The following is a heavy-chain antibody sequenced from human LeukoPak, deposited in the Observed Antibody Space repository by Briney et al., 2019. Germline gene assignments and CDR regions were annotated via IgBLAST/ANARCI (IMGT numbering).Heavy chain of an antibody. CDR1: GFTVSSNY. CDR3: ARVGDTAMVADAFDI. CDR2: IYSGGST. D-gene: IGHD5-18*01. V-gene: IGHV3-66*02. J-gene: IGHJ3*02. Sequence: GGSLRLSCAASGFTVSSNYMSWVRQAPGKGLEWVSVIYSGGSTYYADSVKGRFTISRDNSKNTLYLQMNSLRAEDTAVYYCARVGDTAMVADAFDIWGQGTMVTVSS.